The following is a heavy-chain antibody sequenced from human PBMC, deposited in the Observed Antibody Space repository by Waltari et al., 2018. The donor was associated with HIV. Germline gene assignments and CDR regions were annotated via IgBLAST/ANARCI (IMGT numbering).Heavy chain of an antibody. CDR2: IYYSGST. Sequence: QLQLQESGPGLVKPSETLSLTCTVSGGSISSRSYYWGWIRQPPGKGLEWIGSIYYSGSTYYNPSLKSRVTISVDTSKNQFSLKLSSVTAADTAVYYCGDGGYYDSSGYYPGAFDIWGQGTMVTVSS. CDR1: GGSISSRSYY. V-gene: IGHV4-39*01. D-gene: IGHD3-22*01. CDR3: GDGGYYDSSGYYPGAFDI. J-gene: IGHJ3*02.